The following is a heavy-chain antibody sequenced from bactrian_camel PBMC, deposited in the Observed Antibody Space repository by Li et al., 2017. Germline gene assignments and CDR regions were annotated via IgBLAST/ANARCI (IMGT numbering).Heavy chain of an antibody. D-gene: IGHD2*01. CDR3: AASWDVTAIEALGRIADPAFGY. CDR1: GHSRGSNC. V-gene: IGHV3S55*01. Sequence: VESGGGSVQAGGSLRLSCVVSGHSRGSNCVGWYRLPPGRAPAEREGIAAIRRSGGETWYAGSVKGRFTISKDNAKSILYLQMDNLKPEDSGTYRCAASWDVTAIEALGRIADPAFGYWGEGTQVTVS. CDR2: IRRSGGET. J-gene: IGHJ6*01.